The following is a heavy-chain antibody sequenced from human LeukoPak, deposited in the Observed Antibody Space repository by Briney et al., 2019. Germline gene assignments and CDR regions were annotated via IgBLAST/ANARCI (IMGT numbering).Heavy chain of an antibody. D-gene: IGHD3-3*01. Sequence: SVKVSCKASGGTFSSYAISWVRQAPGQGLEWMGEIIPIFGTANYAQKFQGRVTITTDESTSTAYMELSSLRSEDTAMYYCARHGGISIFGVAQPGGALDIWGQGTMVTVSS. CDR3: ARHGGISIFGVAQPGGALDI. J-gene: IGHJ3*02. CDR1: GGTFSSYA. CDR2: IIPIFGTA. V-gene: IGHV1-69*05.